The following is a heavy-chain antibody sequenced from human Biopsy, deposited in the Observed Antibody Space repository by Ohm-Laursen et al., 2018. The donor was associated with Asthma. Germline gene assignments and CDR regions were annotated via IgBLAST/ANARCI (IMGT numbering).Heavy chain of an antibody. CDR1: GGSISTYY. Sequence: SETLSLTCTVSGGSISTYYWSWIRQPPGKGLEWIGFIYYSGSTYYNPSLKSRVSISIDTSKNQFSLKLSSVTAADTAVYYCSRNKIEDGIYFDNWGQGTLVTVSS. CDR2: IYYSGST. D-gene: IGHD5-24*01. CDR3: SRNKIEDGIYFDN. J-gene: IGHJ4*02. V-gene: IGHV4-59*06.